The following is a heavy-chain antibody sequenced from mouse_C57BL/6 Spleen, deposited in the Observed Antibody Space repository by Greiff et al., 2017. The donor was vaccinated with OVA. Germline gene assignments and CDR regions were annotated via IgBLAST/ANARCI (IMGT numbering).Heavy chain of an antibody. CDR1: GFTFSDYG. J-gene: IGHJ2*01. CDR3: AMIYYDYGFDY. D-gene: IGHD2-4*01. Sequence: EVKLVESGGGLVKPGGSLKLSCAASGFTFSDYGMHWVRQAPEKGLEWVAYISSGSSTIYYADTVKGRFTISRDNAKNTLFLQMTSLRSEDTAMYYCAMIYYDYGFDYWGQGTTLTVSS. CDR2: ISSGSSTI. V-gene: IGHV5-17*01.